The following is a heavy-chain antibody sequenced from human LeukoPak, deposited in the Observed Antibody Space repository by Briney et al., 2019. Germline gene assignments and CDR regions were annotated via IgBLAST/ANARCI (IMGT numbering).Heavy chain of an antibody. V-gene: IGHV4-59*01. CDR2: IYYSGST. Sequence: SETLSLTCTVSGGSMRSYYLSWIRQPPGKGLEWIGYIYYSGSTNYNPSLKSRVTISVDTANNQFSLKLSSVTAADTAVYYCARDDYYGMDVWGQGTTVTVSS. CDR3: ARDDYYGMDV. CDR1: GGSMRSYY. J-gene: IGHJ6*02.